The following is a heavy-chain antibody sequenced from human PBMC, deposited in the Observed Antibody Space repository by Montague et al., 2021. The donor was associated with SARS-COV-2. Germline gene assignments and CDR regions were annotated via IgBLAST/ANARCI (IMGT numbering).Heavy chain of an antibody. Sequence: SLRLSCAASGFTFSSYWMSWVRQAPGKGLEWVANIKQDGSEKYYVDSVKGRFTISRDNAKNSLYLQMNSLRAEDTAVYYCARDGRAELERYYYYYYGMDVWGQGTTVTVSS. J-gene: IGHJ6*02. CDR3: ARDGRAELERYYYYYYGMDV. CDR1: GFTFSSYW. CDR2: IKQDGSEK. D-gene: IGHD1-1*01. V-gene: IGHV3-7*01.